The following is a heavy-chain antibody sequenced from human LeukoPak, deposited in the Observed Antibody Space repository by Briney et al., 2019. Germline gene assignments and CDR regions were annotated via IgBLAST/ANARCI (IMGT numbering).Heavy chain of an antibody. V-gene: IGHV3-30-3*01. CDR1: GFTFSSYA. CDR3: ARAIGGTTGTTTYFDY. D-gene: IGHD1-1*01. Sequence: PGGSLRLSCAASGFTFSSYAMHWVRQAPGKGLEWVAVISYDGSNKYYADSVKGRFTISRDNSKNTLYLQMNSLRAEDTAVYYCARAIGGTTGTTTYFDYWGQGTLVTVSS. J-gene: IGHJ4*02. CDR2: ISYDGSNK.